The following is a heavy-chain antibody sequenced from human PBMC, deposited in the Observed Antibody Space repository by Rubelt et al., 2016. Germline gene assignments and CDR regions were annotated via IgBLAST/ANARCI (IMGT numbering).Heavy chain of an antibody. CDR3: ARGVIDY. Sequence: EVQLVESGGDLVQPGGSLRLSCAVSGFTFSSYWMSWVRQAPGKGLEWVANIKKDGSEKYYGDSVKGRFTISRDNAKNSLSRQMESLTADDPAGYYFARGVIDYWGQGTLVTVSS. CDR1: GFTFSSYW. CDR2: IKKDGSEK. V-gene: IGHV3-7*04. J-gene: IGHJ4*02. D-gene: IGHD3-16*02.